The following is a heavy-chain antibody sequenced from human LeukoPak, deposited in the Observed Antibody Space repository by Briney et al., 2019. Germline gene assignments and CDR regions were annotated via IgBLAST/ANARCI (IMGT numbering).Heavy chain of an antibody. J-gene: IGHJ5*02. V-gene: IGHV1-69*13. CDR3: ARDQGTTMVRGVIISYWFDP. CDR1: GYTFTSYY. CDR2: IIPIFGTA. D-gene: IGHD3-10*01. Sequence: SVKVSCKASGYTFTSYYMHWVRQAPGQGLEWMGGIIPIFGTANYAQKFQGRVTITADESTSTAYMELSSLRSEDTAVYYCARDQGTTMVRGVIISYWFDPWGQGTLVTVSS.